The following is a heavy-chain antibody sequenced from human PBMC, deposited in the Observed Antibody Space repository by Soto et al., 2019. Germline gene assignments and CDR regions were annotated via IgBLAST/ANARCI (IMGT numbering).Heavy chain of an antibody. J-gene: IGHJ4*02. D-gene: IGHD6-19*01. Sequence: SETLSLTCAVTGRSLNGNYWAWIRQTPGRGLEWIGEINPSGTTNYNPSLKSRIAITVDTSKDQFSLNLRSLTASDTVAYYCARERDSLLAASYYFDSWGQGTVVTVSS. CDR2: INPSGTT. CDR1: GRSLNGNY. CDR3: ARERDSLLAASYYFDS. V-gene: IGHV4-34*01.